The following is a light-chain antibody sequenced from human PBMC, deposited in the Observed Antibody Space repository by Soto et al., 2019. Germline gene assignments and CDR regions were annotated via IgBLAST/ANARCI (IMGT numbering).Light chain of an antibody. CDR1: SSDVGYYDY. CDR3: SSYAGSNNFV. V-gene: IGLV2-8*01. CDR2: EVT. Sequence: QSALTQPPSASGFPGQSVTISCTGTSSDVGYYDYVSWYQQHPGKAPKLVIYEVTKRPSGVPDRVSASKSGNTASLPVSGLRAEDEADYFCSSYAGSNNFVFGSATKVTVL. J-gene: IGLJ1*01.